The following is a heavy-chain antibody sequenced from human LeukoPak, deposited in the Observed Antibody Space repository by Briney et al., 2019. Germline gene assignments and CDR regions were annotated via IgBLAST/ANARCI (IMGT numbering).Heavy chain of an antibody. CDR2: IHPGDSDI. CDR3: ARQITISHFDY. Sequence: GESLKISCQGSGYTFTTYWIGWVRQMPGKGLEWMGIIHPGDSDIRYSPSFKGQVTTSADKSISTAYLQWSNLKASDTAMYYCARQITISHFDYWGQGTLVTVSS. J-gene: IGHJ4*02. CDR1: GYTFTTYW. D-gene: IGHD3-3*01. V-gene: IGHV5-51*01.